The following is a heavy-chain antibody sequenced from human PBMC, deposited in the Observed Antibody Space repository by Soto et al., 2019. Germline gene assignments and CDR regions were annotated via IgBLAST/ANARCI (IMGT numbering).Heavy chain of an antibody. CDR1: GFTFSNYA. Sequence: EVHLLESGGGLVQPGGSLRLSCAASGFTFSNYAMTWVRQAPGKGLEWVSVISGTGGGTNNADSAKGRFTTSRDNSKNTLYLQMNSRRAEDTAVYYCANRAFYGSGIPNYYGMDVWGQGTAVTVSS. CDR3: ANRAFYGSGIPNYYGMDV. CDR2: ISGTGGGT. D-gene: IGHD3-10*01. J-gene: IGHJ6*02. V-gene: IGHV3-23*01.